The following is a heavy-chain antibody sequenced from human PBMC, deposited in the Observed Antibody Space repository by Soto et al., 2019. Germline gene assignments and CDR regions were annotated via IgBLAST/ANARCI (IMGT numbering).Heavy chain of an antibody. D-gene: IGHD1-26*01. CDR1: GFTFSSYG. CDR3: AGILLSGAFDI. CDR2: ISYDGSNK. V-gene: IGHV3-30*03. J-gene: IGHJ3*02. Sequence: QVQLVESGGGVVQPGRSLRLSCAASGFTFSSYGMHWVRQAPGKGLEWVAVISYDGSNKYYADSMKGRFTISRDNSKNTLYLQMNSLRAEDTAVYYCAGILLSGAFDIWGQGTMVTVSS.